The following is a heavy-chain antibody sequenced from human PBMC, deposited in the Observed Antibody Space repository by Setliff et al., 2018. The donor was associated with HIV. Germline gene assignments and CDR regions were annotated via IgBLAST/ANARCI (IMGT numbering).Heavy chain of an antibody. J-gene: IGHJ5*02. V-gene: IGHV4-34*01. D-gene: IGHD2-2*01. Sequence: SETLSLTCAVYGGSFSGYYWNWIRQSPGKGLEWIGEITHSGSTNYNPSLKSRVTISIDTSKNQFSLKVNSVTAADTAVYYCARGGTSSNWFGPWGQGTLVTVSS. CDR3: ARGGTSSNWFGP. CDR2: ITHSGST. CDR1: GGSFSGYY.